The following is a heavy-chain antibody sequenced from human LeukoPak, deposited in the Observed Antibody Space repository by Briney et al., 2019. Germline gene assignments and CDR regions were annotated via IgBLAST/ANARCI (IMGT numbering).Heavy chain of an antibody. Sequence: ASVKVSCKASGYTFTGYYMHWVRQAPGQGLEWMGWINPNSGGTNYAQKFQGRVTMTRDTSISTAYMELSRLRSDDTAVYYCASFGGYDSVSLPKYRAFDYWGQGTLVTVSS. CDR2: INPNSGGT. CDR3: ASFGGYDSVSLPKYRAFDY. J-gene: IGHJ4*02. V-gene: IGHV1-2*02. CDR1: GYTFTGYY. D-gene: IGHD5-12*01.